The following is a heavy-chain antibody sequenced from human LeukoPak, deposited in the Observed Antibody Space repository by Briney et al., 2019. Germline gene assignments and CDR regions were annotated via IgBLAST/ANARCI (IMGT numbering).Heavy chain of an antibody. V-gene: IGHV3-21*01. J-gene: IGHJ3*02. CDR1: GFTFSNYN. CDR3: ARDDYGDYGDDAFDI. D-gene: IGHD4-17*01. Sequence: GGSLRLSCAASGFTFSNYNMNWVRQAPGKGLEWVSSISSSSSYIYYADSVRGRFTISRDNAKNSLYLQMNSLRAEDTAVYYCARDDYGDYGDDAFDIWGQGTMVTVSS. CDR2: ISSSSSYI.